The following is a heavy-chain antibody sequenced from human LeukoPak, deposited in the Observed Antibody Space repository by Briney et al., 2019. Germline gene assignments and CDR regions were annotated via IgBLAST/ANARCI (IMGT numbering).Heavy chain of an antibody. J-gene: IGHJ5*02. CDR2: INHSGST. CDR3: ARDLARGYSYGYGWFDP. Sequence: SETLSLTCAVYGGSFSGYYWSWIRQPPGKGLEWIGEINHSGSTNYNPSLKSRVTISVDTSKNQFSLKLSSVTAADTAVYYCARDLARGYSYGYGWFDPWGQGTLVTVSS. CDR1: GGSFSGYY. V-gene: IGHV4-34*01. D-gene: IGHD5-18*01.